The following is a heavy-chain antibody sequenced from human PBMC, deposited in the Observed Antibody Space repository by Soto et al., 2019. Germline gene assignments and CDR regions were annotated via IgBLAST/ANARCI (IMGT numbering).Heavy chain of an antibody. D-gene: IGHD3-22*01. CDR2: IKPDGSEK. CDR1: GFPFSSHW. V-gene: IGHV3-7*01. Sequence: EVQLVDSGGDLVQPGESLRLSCAASGFPFSSHWMSWVRQAPGKGLEWVANIKPDGSEKYYVDSVKGRFTISRDNAKTSLYLQMNSLRAEDTALYYCVRGGYYFNDWGQGTLVTVSS. CDR3: VRGGYYFND. J-gene: IGHJ4*02.